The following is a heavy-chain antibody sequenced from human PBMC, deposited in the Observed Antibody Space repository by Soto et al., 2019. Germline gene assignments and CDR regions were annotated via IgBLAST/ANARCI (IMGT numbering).Heavy chain of an antibody. J-gene: IGHJ5*02. V-gene: IGHV1-18*01. CDR2: ISAYNGNT. CDR3: ARDTNCTNGVCYYNWFDP. CDR1: GYPFTSYG. D-gene: IGHD2-8*01. Sequence: QVQLVQSGAEVKKPGASVKVSCKASGYPFTSYGISWVRQAPGQGLEWMGWISAYNGNTNYAQKLPGRVTMTTDTSTSTAYMELRSLRSDDTAVYYCARDTNCTNGVCYYNWFDPWGQGTLVTVSS.